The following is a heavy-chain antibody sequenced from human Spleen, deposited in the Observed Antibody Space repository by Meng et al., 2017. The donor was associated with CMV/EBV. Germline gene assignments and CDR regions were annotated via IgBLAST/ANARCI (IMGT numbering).Heavy chain of an antibody. Sequence: QVQLPQWGAGLLKPSETLSLTCAVYGGSFSGYYWSWIRQPPGKGLEWIGEINHSGSTNYNPSLKSRVTISVDTSKNQFSLKLSSVTAADTAVYYCARIGPTWYSSSWYVDYWGQGTLVTVSS. CDR1: GGSFSGYY. D-gene: IGHD6-13*01. CDR3: ARIGPTWYSSSWYVDY. J-gene: IGHJ4*02. V-gene: IGHV4-34*01. CDR2: INHSGST.